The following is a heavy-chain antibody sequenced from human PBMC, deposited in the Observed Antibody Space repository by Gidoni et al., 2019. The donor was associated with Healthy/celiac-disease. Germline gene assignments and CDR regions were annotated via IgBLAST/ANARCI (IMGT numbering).Heavy chain of an antibody. CDR3: ARTPPYDFWSGYYPAEDY. Sequence: EVQLVASGGGLVKPGGSLRLSCAASGFTFSSYSMNWVRQAPGKGLEWVSSISSSSSYIYYADSVKGRFTISRDNAKNSLYLQMNSLRAEDTAVYYCARTPPYDFWSGYYPAEDYWGQGTLVTVSS. CDR1: GFTFSSYS. V-gene: IGHV3-21*01. D-gene: IGHD3-3*01. J-gene: IGHJ4*02. CDR2: ISSSSSYI.